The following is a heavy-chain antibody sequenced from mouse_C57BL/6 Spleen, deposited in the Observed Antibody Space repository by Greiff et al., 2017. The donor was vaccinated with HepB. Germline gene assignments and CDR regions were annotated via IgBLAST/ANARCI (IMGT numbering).Heavy chain of an antibody. CDR1: GYTFTSYW. CDR2: IHPNSGST. J-gene: IGHJ2*01. V-gene: IGHV1-64*01. Sequence: VQLQQSGPELVKPGASVKLSCKASGYTFTSYWMHWVKQRPGQGLEWIGMIHPNSGSTNYNEKFKSKATLTVDKSSSTAYMQLSSLTSEDSAVYYCARMGIYYYGSSSYFDYWGQGTTLTVSS. CDR3: ARMGIYYYGSSSYFDY. D-gene: IGHD1-1*01.